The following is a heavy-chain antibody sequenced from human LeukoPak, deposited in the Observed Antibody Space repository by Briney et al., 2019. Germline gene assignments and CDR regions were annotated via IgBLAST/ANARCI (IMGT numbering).Heavy chain of an antibody. CDR1: GGSISSSSYY. J-gene: IGHJ5*02. Sequence: SSETLSLTCTVSGGSISSSSYYWGWIRQPPGKGLEWIGSIYYSGSTYYNPSLKSRVTISVDTSKSQFSLKLSSVTAADTAVYYCARHPRPMVGAIWWFDPWGQGTLVTVSS. CDR2: IYYSGST. CDR3: ARHPRPMVGAIWWFDP. V-gene: IGHV4-39*01. D-gene: IGHD1-26*01.